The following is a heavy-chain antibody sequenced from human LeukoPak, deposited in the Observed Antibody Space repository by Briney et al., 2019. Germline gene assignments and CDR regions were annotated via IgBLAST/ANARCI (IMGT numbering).Heavy chain of an antibody. CDR3: ARASPAIAVTGLDY. Sequence: SETLSLTCTVSGVSISGYYWSWIRQPPGKGLEWIGYIYYSGSTSYNPSLKSRVTISVDTSKNQFSLKLSSVTAADTAVYYCARASPAIAVTGLDYWGQGTLVTVSS. J-gene: IGHJ4*02. CDR1: GVSISGYY. D-gene: IGHD6-19*01. CDR2: IYYSGST. V-gene: IGHV4-59*01.